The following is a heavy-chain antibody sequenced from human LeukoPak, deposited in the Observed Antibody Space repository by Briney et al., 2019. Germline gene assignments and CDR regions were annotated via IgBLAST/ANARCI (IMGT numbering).Heavy chain of an antibody. J-gene: IGHJ4*02. D-gene: IGHD2-21*01. CDR1: GGSFSGYY. Sequence: SETLSLTCVVYGGSFSGYYWSWIRQPPGKGLEWIGEINHSGTTNYNPSLKSRVTISVDTSKNQFSLKLSSVTAADTAVYYCARAGGYVDIVATIDGGYCGGDCYSVFDYWGQGTLVTVSS. CDR3: ARAGGYVDIVATIDGGYCGGDCYSVFDY. CDR2: INHSGTT. V-gene: IGHV4-34*01.